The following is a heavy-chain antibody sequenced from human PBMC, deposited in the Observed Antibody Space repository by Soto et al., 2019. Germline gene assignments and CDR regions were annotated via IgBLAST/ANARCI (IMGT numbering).Heavy chain of an antibody. V-gene: IGHV3-23*01. D-gene: IGHD3-22*01. J-gene: IGHJ6*02. CDR3: AKSQVTTGITRLVGGNTPVVYGMDV. CDR2: ISGSGGST. CDR1: GFTFSSYA. Sequence: PGGSLRLSCAASGFTFSSYAMSWVRQAPGKGLEWVSAISGSGGSTYYADSVKGRFTISRDNSKNTLYLQMNSLRAEDTAIYYLAKSQVTTGITRLVGGNTPVVYGMDVWGQGPMVTVYS.